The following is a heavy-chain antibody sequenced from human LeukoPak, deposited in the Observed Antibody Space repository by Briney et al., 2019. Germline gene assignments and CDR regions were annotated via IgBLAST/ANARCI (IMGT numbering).Heavy chain of an antibody. CDR3: ARAYGDSYFDY. J-gene: IGHJ4*02. D-gene: IGHD4-17*01. V-gene: IGHV4-31*03. CDR1: GGSISSGGYY. Sequence: TXSLXCTVSGGSISSGGYYWSWIRQHPGKGLEWIGYIYYSGSTYYNPTLKSRVTISVDTSKNQFSLKLSSVTAADTAVYYCARAYGDSYFDYWGQGTLVTVSS. CDR2: IYYSGST.